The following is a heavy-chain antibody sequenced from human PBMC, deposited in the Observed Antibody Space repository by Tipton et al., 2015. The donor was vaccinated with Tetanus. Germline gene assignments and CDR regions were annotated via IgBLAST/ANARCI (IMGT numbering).Heavy chain of an antibody. CDR1: GGSINPYY. CDR3: ARLSSSASGAQGFDI. Sequence: TLSLTCTVYGGSINPYYWSWIRQPPGKGLEWIGNVYSSGSTYYNPSLKGRVTISVDTSTTQFSLKLRSLTDADTAVYYCARLSSSASGAQGFDIWGQGTMVTVSS. J-gene: IGHJ3*02. CDR2: VYSSGST. V-gene: IGHV4-59*08. D-gene: IGHD3-22*01.